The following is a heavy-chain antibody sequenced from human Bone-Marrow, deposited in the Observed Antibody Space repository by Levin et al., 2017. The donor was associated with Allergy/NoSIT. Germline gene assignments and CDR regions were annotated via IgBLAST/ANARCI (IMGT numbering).Heavy chain of an antibody. CDR3: ARAGTYSQKFDV. Sequence: SETLSLTCNVSGVSVSSRSFYWTWIRHRPGKGLEWIGHIQYNGKTDFNPSLKSRLTMSLDTSENEFSLRLRSLTAADTAVYYCARAGTYSQKFDVWGQGTLVTVSS. CDR1: GVSVSSRSFY. D-gene: IGHD3-10*01. CDR2: IQYNGKT. V-gene: IGHV4-31*03. J-gene: IGHJ1*01.